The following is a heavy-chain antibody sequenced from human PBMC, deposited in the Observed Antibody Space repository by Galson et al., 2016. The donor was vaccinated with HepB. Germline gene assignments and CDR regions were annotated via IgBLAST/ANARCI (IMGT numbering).Heavy chain of an antibody. CDR3: AKETNTFGGVMGYDYYGLDV. Sequence: SLRLSCAASGFSFSSYGMHWVRQAPGKGLEWVAVISYEARNEYYADSVKGRFTISRDKSKNTLYLQMNSLRAEDTAVYYCAKETNTFGGVMGYDYYGLDVGGQGTTVTVSS. D-gene: IGHD3-16*01. CDR1: GFSFSSYG. V-gene: IGHV3-30*18. J-gene: IGHJ6*02. CDR2: ISYEARNE.